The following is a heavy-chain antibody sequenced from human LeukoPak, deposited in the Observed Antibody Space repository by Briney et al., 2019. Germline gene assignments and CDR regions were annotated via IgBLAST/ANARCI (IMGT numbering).Heavy chain of an antibody. J-gene: IGHJ4*02. V-gene: IGHV1-46*01. CDR1: GYTFTTYY. CDR3: ARQQGLQNLNFDY. D-gene: IGHD4-11*01. CDR2: INPIGGTT. Sequence: ASVKVSCKASGYTFTTYYIHWVRQAPGQGLEWMGIINPIGGTTDYAQKFQGRVTMTRDTSTSTVYMELSSLRSEGTAVYYCARQQGLQNLNFDYWGQGTLVTVSS.